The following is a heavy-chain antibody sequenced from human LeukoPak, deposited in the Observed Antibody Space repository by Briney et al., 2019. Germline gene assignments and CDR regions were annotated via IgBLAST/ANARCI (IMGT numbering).Heavy chain of an antibody. V-gene: IGHV3-7*01. CDR2: IRQDGSEN. Sequence: GXXLRLSCAASGFTFSDYWLSWVRQAPGKGVEWVANIRQDGSENNYVDYVKGRFTIDRDKGKNSMYMQMNSLRAEDTAVYYCVRGPYALYWGQGTLVSVSS. J-gene: IGHJ1*01. CDR3: VRGPYALY. D-gene: IGHD2-2*01. CDR1: GFTFSDYW.